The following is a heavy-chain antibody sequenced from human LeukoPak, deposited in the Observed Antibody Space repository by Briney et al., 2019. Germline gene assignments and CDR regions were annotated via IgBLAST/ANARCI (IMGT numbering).Heavy chain of an antibody. CDR3: AKVGTGWSSFDY. Sequence: AGGSLRLSCAASGFTFTGYAMSWIRQAPGKGLEWVSAISGSGGSTYYADSVKGRFTISRDNSKNTLYLQMNSLRAEDTAVYYCAKVGTGWSSFDYWGQGTLVTVSS. V-gene: IGHV3-23*01. CDR1: GFTFTGYA. J-gene: IGHJ4*02. CDR2: ISGSGGST. D-gene: IGHD6-19*01.